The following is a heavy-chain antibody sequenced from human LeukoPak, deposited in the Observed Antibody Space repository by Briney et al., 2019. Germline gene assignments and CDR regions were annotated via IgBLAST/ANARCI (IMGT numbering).Heavy chain of an antibody. V-gene: IGHV1-18*01. CDR1: GYTFTSYG. CDR2: ISAYNGNT. D-gene: IGHD6-13*01. J-gene: IGHJ4*02. CDR3: ARDRSWGQQLVQDY. Sequence: GASVKVSCKASGYTFTSYGISWVRQAPGQGLEWMGWISAYNGNTNYAQKLQGRVTMTTDTSTSTAYMELRRLRSDDTAVYYCARDRSWGQQLVQDYWGQGTLVTVSS.